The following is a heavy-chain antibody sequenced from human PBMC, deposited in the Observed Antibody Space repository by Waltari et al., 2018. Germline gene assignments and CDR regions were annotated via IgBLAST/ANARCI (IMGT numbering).Heavy chain of an antibody. Sequence: EVQLVESGGGLVQPGRSLRLSCAASGFTFDDYAMHWVRQAPGKGLEWVSGISWNSGSIGYADSVKGRFTISRDNAKNSLYLQMNSLRAEDTALYYCAKSAGGLSRAFDIWGQGTMVTVPS. J-gene: IGHJ3*02. D-gene: IGHD3-16*02. V-gene: IGHV3-9*01. CDR3: AKSAGGLSRAFDI. CDR2: ISWNSGSI. CDR1: GFTFDDYA.